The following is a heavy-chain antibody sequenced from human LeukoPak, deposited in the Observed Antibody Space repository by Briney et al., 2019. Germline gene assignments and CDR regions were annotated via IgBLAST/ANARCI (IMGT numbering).Heavy chain of an antibody. D-gene: IGHD5-18*01. J-gene: IGHJ4*02. CDR3: TTGTWIQLWLADY. CDR2: IKSQTDGGTT. Sequence: GGSLRLSCKGPGFTFTNACMSWVRLAPGKGLEWVGHIKSQTDGGTTDYAAPGKGRFTISRDDSKNTLYLQLNSLKTEDTAVYYCTTGTWIQLWLADYWGQGTLVTVSS. V-gene: IGHV3-15*01. CDR1: GFTFTNAC.